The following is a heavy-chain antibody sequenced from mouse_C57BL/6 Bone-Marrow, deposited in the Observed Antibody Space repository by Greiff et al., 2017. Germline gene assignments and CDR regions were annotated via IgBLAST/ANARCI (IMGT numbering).Heavy chain of an antibody. J-gene: IGHJ4*01. CDR3: ERGERVYYPQYDAMDY. V-gene: IGHV1-69*01. Sequence: QVQLQQPGAELVMPGASVKLSCKASGYTFTSYWMHWVKQRPGQGLEWIGELDPSDSYTNYNQTFKGKSTLTVDKSSSTAYMQLSSLTSEDAAVYYCERGERVYYPQYDAMDYWGQGTSVTVSS. D-gene: IGHD2-1*01. CDR1: GYTFTSYW. CDR2: LDPSDSYT.